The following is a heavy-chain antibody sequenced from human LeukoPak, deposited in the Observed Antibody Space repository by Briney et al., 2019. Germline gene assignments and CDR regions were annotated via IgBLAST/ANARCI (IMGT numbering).Heavy chain of an antibody. J-gene: IGHJ6*03. Sequence: SVKVSCKASGGTFSSYAISWVRQAPGQGLEWMGGIIPIFGTANYAQKFQGRVTITADKSTSTAYMELSSLRSEDTAVYYCASGYYYYYYYMDVWGKGTTVTVSS. V-gene: IGHV1-69*06. CDR1: GGTFSSYA. CDR2: IIPIFGTA. D-gene: IGHD3-10*01. CDR3: ASGYYYYYYYMDV.